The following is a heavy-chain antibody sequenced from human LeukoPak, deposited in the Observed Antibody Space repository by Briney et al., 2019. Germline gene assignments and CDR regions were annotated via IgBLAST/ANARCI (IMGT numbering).Heavy chain of an antibody. CDR2: IYASGST. CDR1: GGSVSRHC. Sequence: PSETLSLTCTVSGGSVSRHCWGWIRQPAGKGPEWIGRIYASGSTNYNPSLKSRVTISVDTSENQFSLNLRSVTAADTAVYYCASEGLAVAGNFLYWGQGALVTVSS. D-gene: IGHD6-19*01. V-gene: IGHV4-4*07. J-gene: IGHJ4*02. CDR3: ASEGLAVAGNFLY.